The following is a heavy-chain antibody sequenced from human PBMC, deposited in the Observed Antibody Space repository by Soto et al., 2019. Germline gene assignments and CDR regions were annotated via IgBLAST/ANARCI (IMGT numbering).Heavy chain of an antibody. CDR1: GGSISFYF. V-gene: IGHV4-59*08. D-gene: IGHD1-1*01. CDR3: ARHPRYSLSDYYYYYMDV. Sequence: QVQLQESGPGLVKPSETQSLTCTVSGGSISFYFWSWIRQPPGKGLEYIGNIYYSGSTNYNPSLQSRVTISADTSKNQFSLKLSSVTAADSAVYYCARHPRYSLSDYYYYYMDVWGIGTTVTVSS. CDR2: IYYSGST. J-gene: IGHJ6*03.